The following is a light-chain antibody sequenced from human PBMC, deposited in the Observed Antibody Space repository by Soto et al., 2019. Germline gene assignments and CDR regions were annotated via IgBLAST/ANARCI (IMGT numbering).Light chain of an antibody. CDR1: QSVSSY. V-gene: IGKV3-11*01. CDR2: DAS. J-gene: IGKJ4*01. Sequence: EIVLTQSPATLSLSPGERATLSCRASQSVSSYLAWYQQKPGQAPRLLIYDASNRATGIPARFSGSGSGTDFSLTISSLLPEDLAVYYCQQRSNSPTFGGGTKVEIK. CDR3: QQRSNSPT.